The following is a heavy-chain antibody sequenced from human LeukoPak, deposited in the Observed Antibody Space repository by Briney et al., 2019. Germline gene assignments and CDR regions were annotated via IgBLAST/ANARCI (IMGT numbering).Heavy chain of an antibody. Sequence: PGSSLRLSCAASGFTFSSYGMHWVRQAPGKGVEWVAVIWYDGSNKYCADSVKGRFTISRDNSKNTLYLQMNSLRAEDTAVYYCARDRGDIVATIDYWGQGTLVTVSS. D-gene: IGHD5-12*01. V-gene: IGHV3-33*01. CDR1: GFTFSSYG. CDR2: IWYDGSNK. J-gene: IGHJ4*02. CDR3: ARDRGDIVATIDY.